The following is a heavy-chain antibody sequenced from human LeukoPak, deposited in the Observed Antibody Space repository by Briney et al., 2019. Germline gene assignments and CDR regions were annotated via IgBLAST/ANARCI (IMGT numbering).Heavy chain of an antibody. J-gene: IGHJ4*02. V-gene: IGHV3-21*01. CDR1: GFTFSSYS. CDR2: ISSSSSYI. CDR3: ARDRPAVAGTSDY. D-gene: IGHD6-19*01. Sequence: GGSLRLSCAASGFTFSSYSMNWVRQAPGKGLEWVSSISSSSSYIYYADSVKGRFTISRDNAKNSLYLQMNSLRAEDTAVYYCARDRPAVAGTSDYWGQGTLVTVSS.